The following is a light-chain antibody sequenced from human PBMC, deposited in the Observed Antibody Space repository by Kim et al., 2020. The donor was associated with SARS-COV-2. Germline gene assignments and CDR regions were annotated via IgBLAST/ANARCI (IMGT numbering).Light chain of an antibody. Sequence: QSALTQPASVSASPGQSITISCIGTSSDVGAHDYVSWYRHHPDKAPKLIIYDVTKRPSGVSNRFSGSKSGNTASLTISGLQAEDESEYFCNSYTSISTYVFGTGTKVTVL. V-gene: IGLV2-14*03. CDR2: DVT. CDR1: SSDVGAHDY. CDR3: NSYTSISTYV. J-gene: IGLJ1*01.